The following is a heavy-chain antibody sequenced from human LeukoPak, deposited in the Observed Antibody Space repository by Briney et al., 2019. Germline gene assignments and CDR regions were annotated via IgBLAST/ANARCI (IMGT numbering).Heavy chain of an antibody. D-gene: IGHD2-2*01. CDR2: ISYDGSNK. Sequence: GGSLRLSCAASGFTFSSYAMHWVRQAPGKGLEWVAFISYDGSNKYYADSVKGRFTISRDNSKNTLYLQMNSLRAEDTAVYYCARDGAIVGYCSSTSCFFHFDYWGQGTLVTVSS. V-gene: IGHV3-30-3*01. J-gene: IGHJ4*02. CDR1: GFTFSSYA. CDR3: ARDGAIVGYCSSTSCFFHFDY.